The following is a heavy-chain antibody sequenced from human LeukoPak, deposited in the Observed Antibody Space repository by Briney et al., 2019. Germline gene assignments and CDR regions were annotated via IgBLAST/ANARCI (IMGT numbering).Heavy chain of an antibody. CDR3: ARAVYGDYGGNAFDI. D-gene: IGHD4-17*01. CDR1: GFTFSSYS. CDR2: ISSSSSYI. Sequence: GGSLRLSCAASGFTFSSYSMNWVRQAPGKGLEWVSSISSSSSYIHYADSVKGRFTISRDNSKNTLYLQMNSLRAEDTAVYYCARAVYGDYGGNAFDIWGQGTMVTVSS. J-gene: IGHJ3*02. V-gene: IGHV3-21*01.